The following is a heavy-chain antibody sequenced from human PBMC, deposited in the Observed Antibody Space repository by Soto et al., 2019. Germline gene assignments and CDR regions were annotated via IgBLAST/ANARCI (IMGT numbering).Heavy chain of an antibody. V-gene: IGHV1-18*01. CDR2: ISAYNGNT. CDR3: ARDRGLLLWFGELLSRYYYGMDV. J-gene: IGHJ6*02. Sequence: VASVKVSCKASGYTFTSYGISWVRQAPGQGLEWMGWISAYNGNTNYAQKLQGRVTMTTDTSTSTAYMELRSLRSDDTAVYYCARDRGLLLWFGELLSRYYYGMDVWGQGTTVTVSS. CDR1: GYTFTSYG. D-gene: IGHD3-10*01.